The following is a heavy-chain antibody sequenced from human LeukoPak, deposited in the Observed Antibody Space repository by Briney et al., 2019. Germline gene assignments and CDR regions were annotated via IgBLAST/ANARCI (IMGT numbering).Heavy chain of an antibody. V-gene: IGHV3-30-3*01. CDR3: TRAPEGSSSDY. CDR2: ISYDGSNK. D-gene: IGHD6-6*01. CDR1: GFTFSSYA. Sequence: GRSLRLSCAASGFTFSSYAMHWVRQAPGKGLEWVAVISYDGSNKYYADSVKGRFTISRDNSKNTPYLQMNSLRGEDTAVYYCTRAPEGSSSDYWGQGTLVTVSS. J-gene: IGHJ4*02.